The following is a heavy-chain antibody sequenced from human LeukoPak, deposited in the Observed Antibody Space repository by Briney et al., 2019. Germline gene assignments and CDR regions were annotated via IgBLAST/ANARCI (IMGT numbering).Heavy chain of an antibody. Sequence: GASVKVSCKASVYTFTSYDINWVRQATGQGLEWMGWMNPNSGNTGYAQKFQGRVTMTRNTSISTAYMELSSLRSEDTAVYYCARGDHSYGYESDYWGQGTLVTVSS. V-gene: IGHV1-8*01. CDR1: VYTFTSYD. CDR2: MNPNSGNT. D-gene: IGHD5-18*01. CDR3: ARGDHSYGYESDY. J-gene: IGHJ4*02.